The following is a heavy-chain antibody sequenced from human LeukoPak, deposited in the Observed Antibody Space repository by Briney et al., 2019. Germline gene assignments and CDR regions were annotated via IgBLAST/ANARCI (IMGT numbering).Heavy chain of an antibody. CDR1: GFTFSSYA. CDR3: AKDRVMAVAVYYFDY. CDR2: ISGSGGST. V-gene: IGHV3-23*01. Sequence: GGSLRLSCAASGFTFSSYAMSWVRQAPGKGLEWISAISGSGGSTYYADSVKGRFTISRDNSKNTLYLQMNSLRAEDTAVYYCAKDRVMAVAVYYFDYWGQGTLVTVSS. J-gene: IGHJ4*02. D-gene: IGHD6-19*01.